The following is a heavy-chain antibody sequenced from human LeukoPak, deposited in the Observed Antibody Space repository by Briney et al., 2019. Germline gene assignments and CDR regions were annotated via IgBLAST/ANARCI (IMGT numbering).Heavy chain of an antibody. D-gene: IGHD3-10*01. CDR1: GGSFSDYY. CDR2: INHSGST. CDR3: AREGYYGSGRSPFDY. V-gene: IGHV4-34*01. Sequence: PSETLSLTCAVYGGSFSDYYWSWIRQPPGKGLEWIGEINHSGSTNYNPSLKSRVTISVDTSKNQFSLKLSSVTAADTAVYYCAREGYYGSGRSPFDYWGQGTLVTVSS. J-gene: IGHJ4*02.